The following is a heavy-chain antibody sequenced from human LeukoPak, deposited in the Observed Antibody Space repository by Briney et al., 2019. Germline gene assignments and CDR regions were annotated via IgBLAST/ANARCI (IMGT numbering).Heavy chain of an antibody. D-gene: IGHD3-16*01. V-gene: IGHV3-11*01. CDR2: ISNSGFAT. Sequence: GGSLRLSCTASSFTLGDWYVSWIRQAPGKGAEWVSYISNSGFATYYADSVKGRFTVSRDNAKNSLFLQMDSLRAEDTAVYFCARDFRNLGMDVWGKGTTITVSS. J-gene: IGHJ6*03. CDR1: SFTLGDWY. CDR3: ARDFRNLGMDV.